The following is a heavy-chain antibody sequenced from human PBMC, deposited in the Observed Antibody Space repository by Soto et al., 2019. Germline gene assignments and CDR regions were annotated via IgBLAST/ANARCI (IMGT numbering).Heavy chain of an antibody. V-gene: IGHV5-10-1*01. D-gene: IGHD3-10*01. J-gene: IGHJ3*02. Sequence: GESLKISCKGSGYSFTSYWISWVRQMPGKGLEWMGRIDPSDSYTNYSPSFQGHVTISADKSISTAYLQWSSLKASDTAMYYCARSAYYYGSRQGHDAFDIWGQGTMVTVSS. CDR1: GYSFTSYW. CDR2: IDPSDSYT. CDR3: ARSAYYYGSRQGHDAFDI.